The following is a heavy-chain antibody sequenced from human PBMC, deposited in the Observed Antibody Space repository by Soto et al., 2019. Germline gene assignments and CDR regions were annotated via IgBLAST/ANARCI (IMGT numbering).Heavy chain of an antibody. CDR3: ARSYYGNSGYLGY. V-gene: IGHV3-74*01. D-gene: IGHD5-12*01. J-gene: IGHJ4*02. CDR2: INRDGSST. Sequence: GGSLRLSCVASGITFTNYWINWVRQAPGKGLVWVSRINRDGSSTTYADSVKGRFTISRDNAKNTLYLQMSSLRAEDTAVYYCARSYYGNSGYLGYWGQGTLVTVSS. CDR1: GITFTNYW.